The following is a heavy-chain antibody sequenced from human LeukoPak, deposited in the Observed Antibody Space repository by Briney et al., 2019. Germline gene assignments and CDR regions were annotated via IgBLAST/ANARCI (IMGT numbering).Heavy chain of an antibody. Sequence: GGSLRLSRAASGFTFSSYEMNWVRQAPGKGLEWVPYISSSGSTIYYADSVKGRFTISRDNAKNSLYLQMNSLRAEDTAVYYCAREIRYCSGSKCYLFDYWGQGTLVTVSS. V-gene: IGHV3-48*03. D-gene: IGHD2-15*01. CDR3: AREIRYCSGSKCYLFDY. CDR1: GFTFSSYE. CDR2: ISSSGSTI. J-gene: IGHJ4*02.